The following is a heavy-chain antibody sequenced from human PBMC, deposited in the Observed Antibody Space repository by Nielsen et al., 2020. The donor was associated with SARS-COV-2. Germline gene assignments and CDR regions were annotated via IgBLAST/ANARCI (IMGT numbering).Heavy chain of an antibody. J-gene: IGHJ6*02. CDR1: GFTFSSYA. CDR2: ISYDGSNK. D-gene: IGHD1-26*01. CDR3: ARAFRGSYYYGMDV. V-gene: IGHV3-30-3*01. Sequence: GGSLRLSCAASGFTFSSYAMHWVRQAPGKGLEWVEVISYDGSNKYYADSVKGRFTISRDNSKNTLYLQMNSLRAEDTAVYYCARAFRGSYYYGMDVWGQGTTVTVSS.